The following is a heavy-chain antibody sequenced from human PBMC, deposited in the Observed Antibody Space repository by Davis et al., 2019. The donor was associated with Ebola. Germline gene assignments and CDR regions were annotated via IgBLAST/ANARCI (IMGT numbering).Heavy chain of an antibody. J-gene: IGHJ4*02. Sequence: ASVKVSCKASGYTFTSYGISWVRQAPGQGLEWMGWISAYNGNTNYAQKLQGRVTMTTDTSTSTAYMELRSLRSDDTAVYYCARSYCSSTSCYIHLDYWGQGTLVTVSS. CDR3: ARSYCSSTSCYIHLDY. D-gene: IGHD2-2*01. CDR2: ISAYNGNT. CDR1: GYTFTSYG. V-gene: IGHV1-18*01.